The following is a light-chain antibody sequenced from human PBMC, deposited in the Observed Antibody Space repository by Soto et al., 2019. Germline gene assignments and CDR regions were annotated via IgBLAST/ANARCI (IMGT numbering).Light chain of an antibody. CDR3: AAWDDSLSGYV. V-gene: IGLV1-44*01. J-gene: IGLJ1*01. CDR2: TNN. CDR1: SSNIGSNT. Sequence: QSVLTQPPSASGTPGQRVTISCSGRSSNIGSNTVNWYQQLPGTAPKLLIYTNNQRPSGVPDRFSGSKSGTSASLAISGLRSEDEADYYCAAWDDSLSGYVFGTGTKVTVL.